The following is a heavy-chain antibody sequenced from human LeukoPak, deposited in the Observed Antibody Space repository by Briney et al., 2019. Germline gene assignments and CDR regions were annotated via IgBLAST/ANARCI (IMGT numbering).Heavy chain of an antibody. Sequence: SETLSLTCTVLGESLSDYYWGWFRQPPGKGLEWIGEVRRGGGTKYNPSLESRVSMSLDTSRNHFFLNLTSVTAADTAVYFCARGHTWLGLVLRVAFDIWGQGTTVTVSS. D-gene: IGHD5-12*01. CDR3: ARGHTWLGLVLRVAFDI. J-gene: IGHJ3*02. CDR2: VRRGGGT. CDR1: GESLSDYY. V-gene: IGHV4-34*01.